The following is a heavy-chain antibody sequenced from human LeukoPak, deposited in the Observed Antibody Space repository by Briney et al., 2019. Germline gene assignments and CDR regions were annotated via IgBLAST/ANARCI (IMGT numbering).Heavy chain of an antibody. V-gene: IGHV3-48*01. CDR2: ISSSSSTI. J-gene: IGHJ6*02. D-gene: IGHD3-10*01. Sequence: GGSLRLSGAASGFTFSSYSINWVRQAPGKGLEWVSYISSSSSTIYYADSVKGRFTISRDNAKNSLYLQMNSLRAEDTAVYYCATNYYGSGRDVWGQGTTVTVSS. CDR3: ATNYYGSGRDV. CDR1: GFTFSSYS.